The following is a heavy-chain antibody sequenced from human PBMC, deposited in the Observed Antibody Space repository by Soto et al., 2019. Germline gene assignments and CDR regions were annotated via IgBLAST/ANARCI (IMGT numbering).Heavy chain of an antibody. V-gene: IGHV3-33*01. CDR3: ARDRIAVAGTNSYCYYGMDV. J-gene: IGHJ6*02. CDR2: IWYDGSNK. CDR1: GFTFSSYG. Sequence: GGSLRLSCAASGFTFSSYGMHWVRQAPGKGLEWVAVIWYDGSNKYYADSVKGRFTISRDNSKNTLYLQMNSLRAEDTAVYYRARDRIAVAGTNSYCYYGMDVWGQGPTVTVS. D-gene: IGHD6-19*01.